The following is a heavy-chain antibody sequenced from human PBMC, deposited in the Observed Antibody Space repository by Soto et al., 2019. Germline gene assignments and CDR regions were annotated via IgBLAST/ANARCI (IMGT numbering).Heavy chain of an antibody. CDR3: ARGHYYYGMDV. Sequence: PSETLSLTCTVSNGSVSSGTYSWSWVRQPPGKGLEWIGYIYYSGTTYYTPSLKSQLTMSMDRANDHFSLNLTSVTAADTAVYFCARGHYYYGMDVWGQGITVTVSS. CDR2: IYYSGTT. V-gene: IGHV4-30-2*01. CDR1: NGSVSSGTYS. J-gene: IGHJ6*02.